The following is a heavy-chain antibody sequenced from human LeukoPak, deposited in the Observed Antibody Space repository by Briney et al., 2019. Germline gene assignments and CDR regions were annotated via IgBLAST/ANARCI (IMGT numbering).Heavy chain of an antibody. CDR1: GGFFSGYY. Sequence: SETLSLTCAVYGGFFSGYYWSWIRQPPGKGLEWIGEINHSGSTNYNPSPKSRVTISVDTSKNQFSLKLSSVTAADTAVYYCARGARDIVVVPAARLDYWGQGTLVTVSS. CDR2: INHSGST. V-gene: IGHV4-34*01. D-gene: IGHD2-2*01. CDR3: ARGARDIVVVPAARLDY. J-gene: IGHJ4*02.